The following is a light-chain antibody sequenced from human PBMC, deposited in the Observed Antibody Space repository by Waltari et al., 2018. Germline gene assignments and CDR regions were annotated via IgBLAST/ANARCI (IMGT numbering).Light chain of an antibody. J-gene: IGLJ3*02. CDR1: AVRNQY. V-gene: IGLV3-25*03. Sequence: SYELTQPPPVSVSPGQTARIPSPGAAVRNQYASWYPQKPGQAPVLVIYKDSERPSGIPERFSGSSSGTTVTLTISGVQAEDEADYYCQSADSSGTYWVFGGGTKLTVL. CDR3: QSADSSGTYWV. CDR2: KDS.